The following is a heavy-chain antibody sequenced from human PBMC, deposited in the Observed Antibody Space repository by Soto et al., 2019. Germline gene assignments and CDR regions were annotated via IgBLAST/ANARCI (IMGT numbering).Heavy chain of an antibody. CDR1: GGSISSGDYY. J-gene: IGHJ4*02. V-gene: IGHV4-61*08. CDR3: ARVRGRSGYEFFDY. D-gene: IGHD5-12*01. CDR2: IYHTGIT. Sequence: PSETLSLTCIVSGGSISSGDYYWSWIRQPPGKGLEWIGYIYHTGITNYNPSLKSRVTISVDTSKNQFSLKLSSVTAADPAVYYCARVRGRSGYEFFDYWGQGTLVTAPQ.